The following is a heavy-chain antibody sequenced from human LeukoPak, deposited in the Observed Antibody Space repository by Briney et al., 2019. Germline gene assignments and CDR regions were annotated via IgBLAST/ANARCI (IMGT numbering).Heavy chain of an antibody. CDR1: GFTFSSYA. V-gene: IGHV3-30*01. CDR2: ISYDGSNK. D-gene: IGHD3-16*02. Sequence: GRSLRLSCAASGFTFSSYAMHWVRQAPGKGLEWVAVISYDGSNKYYADSAKGRFTISRDNSKNTLYLQMNSLRAEDTAVYYCARDIAPVYYYYYMDVWGKGTTVTVSS. J-gene: IGHJ6*03. CDR3: ARDIAPVYYYYYMDV.